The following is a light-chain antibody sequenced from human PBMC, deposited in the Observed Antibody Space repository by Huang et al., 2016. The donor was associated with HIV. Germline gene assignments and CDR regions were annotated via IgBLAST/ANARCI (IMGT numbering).Light chain of an antibody. V-gene: IGKV1-39*01. Sequence: DILLTQSPSSLSASVWDRVTITCRASQNINTYLNWYQQKPGKPPNLLIHSASTLQTGVPSRFSGSGSGTDFTLTVNSLQPEDSATYYCQQGYSALITFGQGTRL. CDR3: QQGYSALIT. J-gene: IGKJ5*01. CDR1: QNINTY. CDR2: SAS.